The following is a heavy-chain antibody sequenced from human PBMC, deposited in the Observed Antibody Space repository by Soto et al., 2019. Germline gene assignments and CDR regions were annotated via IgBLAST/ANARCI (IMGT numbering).Heavy chain of an antibody. CDR3: ARAYGGNPALFDP. CDR2: IYTGGST. J-gene: IGHJ5*02. CDR1: GFTVSSDY. V-gene: IGHV3-53*01. D-gene: IGHD4-17*01. Sequence: PGGSQRLSSTSSGFTVSSDYMSWVRQAPGKGLEWVSVIYTGGSTYYADPVKGRFTFSRDNSKNTLYLQMNSLRAEDTAVYYCARAYGGNPALFDPWGQGTLVTVSS.